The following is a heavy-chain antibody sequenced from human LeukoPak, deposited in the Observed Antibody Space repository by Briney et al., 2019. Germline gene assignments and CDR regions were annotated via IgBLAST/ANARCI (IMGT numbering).Heavy chain of an antibody. CDR3: ARHAAAYSSSLDY. CDR2: IYSGGST. CDR1: GFTVSSNY. J-gene: IGHJ4*02. V-gene: IGHV3-53*01. D-gene: IGHD6-13*01. Sequence: SGGSQRLSCAASGFTVSSNYMSWVRQAPGKGLEWVSVIYSGGSTYYADSVKGRFTISRDNSKNTLYLQMNSLRAEDTAVYYCARHAAAYSSSLDYWGQGTLVTVSS.